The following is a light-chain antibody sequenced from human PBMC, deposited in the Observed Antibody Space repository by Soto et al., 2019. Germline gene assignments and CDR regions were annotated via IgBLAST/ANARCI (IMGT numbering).Light chain of an antibody. V-gene: IGKV1-13*02. J-gene: IGKJ4*01. CDR3: QQFNGFPLI. CDR2: DAS. Sequence: IQLTQSPSSLSASVGDRVTITCRAGQDIGSALAWYQQRPGKAPKLLLYDASNLEAGVPSRFSGSGSGTDFPPLPTSRRPEDFATYYCQQFNGFPLIFGGGTKVQIK. CDR1: QDIGSA.